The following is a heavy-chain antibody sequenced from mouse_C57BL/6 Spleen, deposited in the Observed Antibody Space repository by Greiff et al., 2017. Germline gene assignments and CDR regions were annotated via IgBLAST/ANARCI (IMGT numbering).Heavy chain of an antibody. CDR3: ARKTEGSIYYDYDGAMDY. Sequence: VMLVESGPGLVAPSQSLSITCTVSGFSLTSYAISWVRQPPGKGLEWLGVIWTGGGTNYNSALKSRLSISKDNSKSQVFLKMNSLQTDDTARYYCARKTEGSIYYDYDGAMDYWGQGTSVTVSS. J-gene: IGHJ4*01. V-gene: IGHV2-9-1*01. D-gene: IGHD2-4*01. CDR1: GFSLTSYA. CDR2: IWTGGGT.